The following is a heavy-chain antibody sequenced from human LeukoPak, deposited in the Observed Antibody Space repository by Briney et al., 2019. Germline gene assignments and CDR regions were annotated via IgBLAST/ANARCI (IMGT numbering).Heavy chain of an antibody. CDR2: IYYSGST. CDR3: AKAVTPFPRSDFDY. Sequence: SETLSLTCTVSGGSISSYYWSWIRQPPGKGLEWIGYIYYSGSTNYNPSLKSRVTISVDTSKNQFSLKLSSVTAADTAVYYCAKAVTPFPRSDFDYWGQGTLVTVSS. J-gene: IGHJ4*02. D-gene: IGHD2-21*02. CDR1: GGSISSYY. V-gene: IGHV4-59*01.